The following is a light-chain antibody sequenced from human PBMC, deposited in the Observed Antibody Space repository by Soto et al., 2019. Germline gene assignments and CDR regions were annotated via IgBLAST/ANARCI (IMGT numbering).Light chain of an antibody. V-gene: IGKV1-39*01. Sequence: DIQMTQSPSSLSASVADRVTITCRASQSMSSYLNWYQQKPGKAPKLLIYAASSLQSGVPSRFSGSGSGTDFTLTISSLQPEDFATYYCQQSYSTPRTFGQGTKVEI. CDR1: QSMSSY. CDR2: AAS. CDR3: QQSYSTPRT. J-gene: IGKJ1*01.